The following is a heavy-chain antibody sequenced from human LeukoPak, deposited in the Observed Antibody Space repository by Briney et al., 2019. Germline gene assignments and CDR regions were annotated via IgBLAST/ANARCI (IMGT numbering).Heavy chain of an antibody. CDR2: IYYSGST. CDR3: AREGPGYSNYDTDPDAFDI. J-gene: IGHJ3*02. CDR1: GVSISSYY. Sequence: SETLSLTCTVSGVSISSYYWSWIRQPPGKGLEWIGYIYYSGSTNYNPSLKSRVTISVDTSKNQFSLKLSSVTAADTAVYYCAREGPGYSNYDTDPDAFDIWGQGTMVTVSS. D-gene: IGHD4-11*01. V-gene: IGHV4-59*01.